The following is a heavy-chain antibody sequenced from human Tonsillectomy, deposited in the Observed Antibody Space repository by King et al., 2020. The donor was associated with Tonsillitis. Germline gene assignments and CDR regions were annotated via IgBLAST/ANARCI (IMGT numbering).Heavy chain of an antibody. J-gene: IGHJ5*02. D-gene: IGHD3-10*01. V-gene: IGHV2-5*02. Sequence: TLKESGPTLVKPTQTLTLTCTFSGFSLSTGGVGVGWIRQPPGKALEWLALIYWDDDKRYSPSLRNRLTITKDTSKNQVVLTMTNMDPVDTATYYCAHGRGGMIGRPAGFDPWGQGTLVTVSS. CDR1: GFSLSTGGVG. CDR2: IYWDDDK. CDR3: AHGRGGMIGRPAGFDP.